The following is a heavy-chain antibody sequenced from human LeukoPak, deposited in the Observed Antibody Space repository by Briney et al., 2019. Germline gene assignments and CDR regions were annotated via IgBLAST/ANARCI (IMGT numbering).Heavy chain of an antibody. CDR3: ARHGASLWSPFDP. Sequence: SETLSLTCAVSGGSISSGGYSWSWIRQPPGKGLEWTGYIYYSGSTNYNPSLKSRVTISVDTSKNQFSLKLSSVTAADTAVYYCARHGASLWSPFDPWGQGTLVTVSS. J-gene: IGHJ5*02. D-gene: IGHD3-10*01. CDR2: IYYSGST. V-gene: IGHV4-61*08. CDR1: GGSISSGGYS.